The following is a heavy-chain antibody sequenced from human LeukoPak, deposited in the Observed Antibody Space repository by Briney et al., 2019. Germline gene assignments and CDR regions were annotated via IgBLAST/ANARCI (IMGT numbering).Heavy chain of an antibody. J-gene: IGHJ4*02. CDR2: IIPIFGTA. CDR1: GGTFSSYA. V-gene: IGHV1-69*13. CDR3: ARTSREMTTSTGYFDY. D-gene: IGHD5-24*01. Sequence: SVKVSCKASGGTFSSYAISWVRQAPGQGLEWMGGIIPIFGTANYAQKFQGRVTITADESTSTAYMGLSSLRSEDTAVYYCARTSREMTTSTGYFDYWGQGTLVTVSS.